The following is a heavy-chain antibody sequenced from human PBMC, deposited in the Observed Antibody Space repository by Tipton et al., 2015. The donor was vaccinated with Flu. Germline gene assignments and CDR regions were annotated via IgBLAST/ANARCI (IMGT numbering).Heavy chain of an antibody. Sequence: LRLSCTVSGGSIRGYYWNWIRQFPGKGLEWIGYIYYSGSTNYNPSLKSRITISVDTSKNHISLKLSSVTAADTAVYYCARACGSGGNRWFDPWGQGTLVTVSS. J-gene: IGHJ5*02. D-gene: IGHD2-15*01. V-gene: IGHV4-59*01. CDR2: IYYSGST. CDR3: ARACGSGGNRWFDP. CDR1: GGSIRGYY.